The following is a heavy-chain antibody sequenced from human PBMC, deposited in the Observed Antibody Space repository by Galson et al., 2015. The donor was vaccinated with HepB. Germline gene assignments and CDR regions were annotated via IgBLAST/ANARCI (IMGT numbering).Heavy chain of an antibody. CDR2: SYYRGST. J-gene: IGHJ4*02. CDR1: GGSISSYY. CDR3: ATHEGAGGRFPLDY. Sequence: QVELQESGPGLVRPSETLSLTCTVSGGSISSYYWSWIRQPPGKGLEWIGYSYYRGSTSYNPSLKSRVTISVDTSKNQFSLKLSSVTAADTAVYHCATHEGAGGRFPLDYWGQGTLVTVSS. D-gene: IGHD2-15*01. V-gene: IGHV4-59*08.